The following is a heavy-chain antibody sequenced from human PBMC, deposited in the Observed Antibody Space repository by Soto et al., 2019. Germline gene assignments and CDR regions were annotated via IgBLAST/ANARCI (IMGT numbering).Heavy chain of an antibody. CDR2: ISGSGGST. D-gene: IGHD6-6*01. V-gene: IGHV3-23*01. CDR1: GFTFSSYA. J-gene: IGHJ4*02. CDR3: AKNTAARPAGGGDY. Sequence: GGSLRLSCAASGFTFSSYAMSWVRQAPGKGLEWVSAISGSGGSTYYADSVKGRFTISRDNSKNTLYLQMNSLRAEDTAVYYCAKNTAARPAGGGDYWGQGTLVTVSS.